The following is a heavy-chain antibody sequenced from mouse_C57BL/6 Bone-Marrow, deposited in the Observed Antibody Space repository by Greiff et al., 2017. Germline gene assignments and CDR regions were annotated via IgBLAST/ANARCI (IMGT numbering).Heavy chain of an antibody. CDR1: GYTFTSYW. J-gene: IGHJ2*01. D-gene: IGHD1-1*01. Sequence: QVQLQQPGAGLVKPGASVKLSCKASGYTFTSYWMHWVKQRPGQGLEWIGMIHPNSGSTNYNEKFKSKATLTVDKSSSTAYMQLSSLTSEDSAVYYCARTHTTYFDYWGQGTTLTVSS. CDR3: ARTHTTYFDY. V-gene: IGHV1-64*01. CDR2: IHPNSGST.